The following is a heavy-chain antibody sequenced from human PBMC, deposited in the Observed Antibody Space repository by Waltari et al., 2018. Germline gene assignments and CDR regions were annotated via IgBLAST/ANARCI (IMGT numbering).Heavy chain of an antibody. CDR3: ASTVYYDSSGWTYYFDY. CDR2: IYYSGST. D-gene: IGHD3-22*01. Sequence: QLQLQESGPGLVKPSATLSLTCTVSCGSLSRSRYYWGWSRQPPGKGLEWIGSIYYSGSTYYNPSLKSRVTISVDTSKNQFSLKLSSVTAADTAVYYCASTVYYDSSGWTYYFDYWGQGTLVTVSS. V-gene: IGHV4-39*01. CDR1: CGSLSRSRYY. J-gene: IGHJ4*02.